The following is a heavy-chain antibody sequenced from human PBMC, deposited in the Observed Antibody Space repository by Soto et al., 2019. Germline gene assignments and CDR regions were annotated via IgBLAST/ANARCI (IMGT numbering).Heavy chain of an antibody. CDR3: AREADFASSGYVLDY. J-gene: IGHJ4*02. V-gene: IGHV3-21*01. CDR1: GFSSSGFS. D-gene: IGHD3-22*01. CDR2: VTSSPSSM. Sequence: PGGSLRLSCAASGFSSSGFSTNWVRPAPGKGLEWVSSVTSSPSSMFYADSVKGRFTISRDDAKDSLFLQMNSLRADDTAVDYCAREADFASSGYVLDYWGLGT.